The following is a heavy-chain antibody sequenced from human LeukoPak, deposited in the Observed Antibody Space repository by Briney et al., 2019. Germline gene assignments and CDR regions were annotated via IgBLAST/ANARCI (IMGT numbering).Heavy chain of an antibody. D-gene: IGHD2-15*01. CDR1: GYSISSGYD. V-gene: IGHV4-38-2*01. CDR2: IFHSGST. Sequence: PSETLSLTCAVSGYSISSGYDWGWIRQPPGKGLEWIGSIFHSGSTYYNPSLRSRVTISVDTSNNHFSLKLSSVTAADTAVYYCARPRRGRGYDYLDYWGQGTLVTVSS. J-gene: IGHJ4*02. CDR3: ARPRRGRGYDYLDY.